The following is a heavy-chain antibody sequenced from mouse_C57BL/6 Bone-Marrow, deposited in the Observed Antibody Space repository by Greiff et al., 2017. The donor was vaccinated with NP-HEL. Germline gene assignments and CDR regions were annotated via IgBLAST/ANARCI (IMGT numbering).Heavy chain of an antibody. V-gene: IGHV1-64*01. CDR3: ARGTRWLLRFYAMDY. Sequence: VQLQQPGAELVKPGASVKLSCKASGYTFTSYWMHWVKQRPGQGLEWIGMIHPNSGSTNYNEKFKRKATLTVDKSSSTAYMQLSSLTSEDSAVYYCARGTRWLLRFYAMDYWGQGTSVTVSS. J-gene: IGHJ4*01. D-gene: IGHD2-3*01. CDR2: IHPNSGST. CDR1: GYTFTSYW.